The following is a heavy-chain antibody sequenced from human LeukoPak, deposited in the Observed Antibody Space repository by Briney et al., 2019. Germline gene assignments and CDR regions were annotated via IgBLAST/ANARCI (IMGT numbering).Heavy chain of an antibody. CDR1: GGSISSYY. Sequence: SETLSLTCTVSGGSISSYYWSWIRQPPGKGLEWIGEINHSGSTNYNPSLKSRVTISVDTSKNQFSLKLSSVTAADTAVYYCARVGRGSFDYWGQGTLVTVSS. V-gene: IGHV4-34*01. J-gene: IGHJ4*02. CDR3: ARVGRGSFDY. D-gene: IGHD3-10*01. CDR2: INHSGST.